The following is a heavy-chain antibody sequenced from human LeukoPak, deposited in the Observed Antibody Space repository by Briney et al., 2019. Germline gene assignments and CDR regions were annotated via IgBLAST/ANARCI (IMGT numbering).Heavy chain of an antibody. D-gene: IGHD5-12*01. Sequence: SETLSLTCTVSGGSISSGSYYWSWIRQPAGKGLEWIGRIYTSGSTNYNPSLKSRVTISVDTSKNQFSLKLSSVTAADTAVYYCAREVGWLHPEGAFDIWGQGTMVTVSS. CDR2: IYTSGST. J-gene: IGHJ3*02. V-gene: IGHV4-61*02. CDR3: AREVGWLHPEGAFDI. CDR1: GGSISSGSYY.